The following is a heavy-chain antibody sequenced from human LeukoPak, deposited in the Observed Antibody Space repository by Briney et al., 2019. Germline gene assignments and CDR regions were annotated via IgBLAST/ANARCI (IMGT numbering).Heavy chain of an antibody. Sequence: GGSLRLSCAASGFTFSSYSMNWVRQAPGKGLEWVSSISSSSSYIYYADSVKGRFTISRDNAKNSLYLQMNSLRAEDTAVYYCARGVTGTTRGWFDPWAQGTLVTVSS. V-gene: IGHV3-21*01. D-gene: IGHD1-20*01. CDR2: ISSSSSYI. CDR3: ARGVTGTTRGWFDP. CDR1: GFTFSSYS. J-gene: IGHJ5*02.